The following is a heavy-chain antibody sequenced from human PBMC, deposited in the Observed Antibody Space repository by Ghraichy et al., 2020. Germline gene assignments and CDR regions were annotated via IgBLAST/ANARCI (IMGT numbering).Heavy chain of an antibody. CDR2: INPDNGGT. CDR1: GYTITNYY. J-gene: IGHJ4*02. V-gene: IGHV1-2*06. CDR3: AREGLDRDTSGSFFAY. D-gene: IGHD3-22*01. Sequence: ASVKVSCQAVGYTITNYYLHWIRQAPGQGLEWVGRINPDNGGTVFAQKFQGRVTMTRDTSVSTVYMEVSNLRSDDTAIYYCAREGLDRDTSGSFFAYWGQGAPVIVSS.